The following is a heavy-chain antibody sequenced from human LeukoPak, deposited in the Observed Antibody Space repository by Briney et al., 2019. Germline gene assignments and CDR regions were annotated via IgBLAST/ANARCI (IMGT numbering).Heavy chain of an antibody. CDR3: ARGFPNQPVY. CDR1: GGSFSGYY. D-gene: IGHD2-2*01. V-gene: IGHV4-34*01. CDR2: INHSGST. J-gene: IGHJ4*02. Sequence: SETLSLTCAVYGGSFSGYYWSWIRQPPGKGLEWIGEINHSGSTNYNPSLKSRVTISVDTSKNQFSLNLNSVTAADTAMYYCARGFPNQPVYWGQGTLVTVSS.